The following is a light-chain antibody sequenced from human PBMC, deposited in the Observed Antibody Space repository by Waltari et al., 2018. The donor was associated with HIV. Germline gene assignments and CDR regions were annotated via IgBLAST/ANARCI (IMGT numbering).Light chain of an antibody. V-gene: IGKV4-1*01. CDR2: WAS. CDR1: QNVLYSSNNKNY. Sequence: DIVMTQSPDSLAVSLGERATIHCKSSQNVLYSSNNKNYLAWYQHKAGQPPKLLIYWASTRESGVPDRFSGSGSVTDFTLTISSLQAEDVAVYYCQQYYGTPYTFGQGTNLEIK. J-gene: IGKJ2*01. CDR3: QQYYGTPYT.